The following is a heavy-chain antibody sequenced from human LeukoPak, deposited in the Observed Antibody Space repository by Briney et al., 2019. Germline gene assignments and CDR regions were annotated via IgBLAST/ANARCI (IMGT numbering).Heavy chain of an antibody. Sequence: SETMSLTCAVSVGSISSSKWWNWVRQPPGKGLQCIGEIYHSGSTNYNPSLKSRVTISVDKSKNQFSLKMNSVTAADTVVYYCARSFAGYFDYWGQGTLVTVSS. J-gene: IGHJ4*02. CDR1: VGSISSSKW. CDR3: ARSFAGYFDY. V-gene: IGHV4-4*02. D-gene: IGHD3-3*01. CDR2: IYHSGST.